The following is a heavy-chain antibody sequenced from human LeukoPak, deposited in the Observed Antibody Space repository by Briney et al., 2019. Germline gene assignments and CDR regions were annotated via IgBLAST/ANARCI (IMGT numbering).Heavy chain of an antibody. Sequence: XIGYIYYSARNNYKPSLKSRVNISVDTYKKQFSLKLKYVNTADTAVYYCARTVPTGDVFDLWGQGTILTVSS. D-gene: IGHD1-14*01. CDR3: ARTVPTGDVFDL. J-gene: IGHJ3*01. CDR2: IYYSARN. V-gene: IGHV4-59*01.